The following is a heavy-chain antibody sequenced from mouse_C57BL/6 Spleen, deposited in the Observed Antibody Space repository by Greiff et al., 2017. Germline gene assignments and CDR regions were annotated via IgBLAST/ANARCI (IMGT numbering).Heavy chain of an antibody. CDR2: IDPSDSYT. D-gene: IGHD1-1*01. CDR1: GYTFTSYW. J-gene: IGHJ4*01. V-gene: IGHV1-69*01. CDR3: ARYGLRGGAMDY. Sequence: VQLQQPGAELVMPGASVKLSCKASGYTFTSYWMHWVKQRPGQGLEWIGEIDPSDSYTNYNQKFKGKSTLTVDKSSSTAYMQLSSLTSEDSAVYYCARYGLRGGAMDYWGQGPSVTVSS.